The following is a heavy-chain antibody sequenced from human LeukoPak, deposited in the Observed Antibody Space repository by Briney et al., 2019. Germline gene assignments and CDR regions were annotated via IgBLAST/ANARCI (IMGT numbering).Heavy chain of an antibody. J-gene: IGHJ6*02. D-gene: IGHD3-10*01. CDR2: ISSGSSYI. Sequence: GGSLRLSCAASGFTFSSYSMNWVRQAPGKGLEWVSSISSGSSYIYYADSVKGRFTISRDNAKNSLYLQINSLRAEDTAVYYCARALYYYGSGSLYGMDVWGQGTTVTVSS. CDR1: GFTFSSYS. V-gene: IGHV3-21*01. CDR3: ARALYYYGSGSLYGMDV.